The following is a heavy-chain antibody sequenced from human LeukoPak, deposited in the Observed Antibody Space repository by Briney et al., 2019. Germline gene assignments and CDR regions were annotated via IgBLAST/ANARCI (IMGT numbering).Heavy chain of an antibody. CDR2: ISSFSNFR. CDR1: GFTVSSNY. D-gene: IGHD6-13*01. Sequence: GGSLRLSCAASGFTVSSNYMSWIRQAPGKGLEWVSHISSFSNFRSYADSVKGRFTISRDNAKNSLYLQVNSLRAEDTAVYYCARPTIAAAGNFEYWGQGTLVTVSS. V-gene: IGHV3-11*03. J-gene: IGHJ4*02. CDR3: ARPTIAAAGNFEY.